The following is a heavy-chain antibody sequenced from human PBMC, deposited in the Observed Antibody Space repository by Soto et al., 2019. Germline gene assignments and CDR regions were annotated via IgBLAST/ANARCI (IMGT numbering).Heavy chain of an antibody. J-gene: IGHJ4*02. D-gene: IGHD3-3*01. Sequence: ASVKVSFKASGGTFSSYTISWVRQAPGQGLEWMGRIIPILGIANYAQKFQGRVTITADKPTSTAYMELSSLRSEDTAVYYCASATDYDFWSGHTIGGSYFDYWGQGTLVTVSS. CDR2: IIPILGIA. V-gene: IGHV1-69*02. CDR1: GGTFSSYT. CDR3: ASATDYDFWSGHTIGGSYFDY.